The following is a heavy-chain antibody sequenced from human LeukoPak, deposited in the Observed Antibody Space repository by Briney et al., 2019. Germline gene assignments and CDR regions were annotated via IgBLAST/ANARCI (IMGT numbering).Heavy chain of an antibody. Sequence: GGSLRLSCAASGFTFSSYAMSWVRQAPGKGLVWVSAISGSGGSTYYADSVKGRFTISRDNSKNTLYLQMNSLRAEDTAVYYCAKDLRSRVGYDFWSGFSTDDYWGQGTLVTVSS. CDR1: GFTFSSYA. D-gene: IGHD3-3*01. CDR2: ISGSGGST. V-gene: IGHV3-23*01. J-gene: IGHJ4*02. CDR3: AKDLRSRVGYDFWSGFSTDDY.